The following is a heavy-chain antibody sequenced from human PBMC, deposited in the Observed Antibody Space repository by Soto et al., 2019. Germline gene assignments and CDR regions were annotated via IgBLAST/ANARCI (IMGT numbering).Heavy chain of an antibody. J-gene: IGHJ5*02. D-gene: IGHD6-25*01. Sequence: QLQLQESGPGLVKPSETLSLTCTVSGSSISRTSYFWGWIRQPPGKGLEWVGSFDLSESTHYTPSLNSRVTISVDTSKNQFSLRLTSLTAADTAVYYCASGNSGAYRAWFDPWGQGTLVTVSS. V-gene: IGHV4-39*01. CDR1: GSSISRTSYF. CDR2: FDLSEST. CDR3: ASGNSGAYRAWFDP.